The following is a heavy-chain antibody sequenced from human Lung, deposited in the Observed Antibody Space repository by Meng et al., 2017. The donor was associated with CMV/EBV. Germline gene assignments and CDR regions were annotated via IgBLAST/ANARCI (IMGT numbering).Heavy chain of an antibody. J-gene: IGHJ4*02. CDR1: Y. CDR2: INHSGST. CDR3: ARGARHPQLWEHFYDSSSYYYFDY. V-gene: IGHV4-34*01. Sequence: YWNWIRQPPGKGLEWIGEINHSGSTNYNPSLKSRVTISVDTSKKQFSLNLTSVTAADTAVYFCARGARHPQLWEHFYDSSSYYYFDYWGQGTLVTVSS. D-gene: IGHD3-22*01.